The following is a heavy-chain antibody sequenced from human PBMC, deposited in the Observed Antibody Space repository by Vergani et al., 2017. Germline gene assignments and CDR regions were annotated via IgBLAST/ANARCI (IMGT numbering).Heavy chain of an antibody. CDR2: ISYDGSNK. CDR3: ARGSSSWYGKFDY. CDR1: GFTFSSYA. V-gene: IGHV3-30-3*01. D-gene: IGHD6-13*01. J-gene: IGHJ4*02. Sequence: VQLLESGGGLVQPGGSLRLSCAASGFTFSSYAMSWVRQAPGKGLEWVAVISYDGSNKYYADSVKGRFTISRDNSKNTLYLQMNSLRAEDTAVYYCARGSSSWYGKFDYWGQGTLGTVSS.